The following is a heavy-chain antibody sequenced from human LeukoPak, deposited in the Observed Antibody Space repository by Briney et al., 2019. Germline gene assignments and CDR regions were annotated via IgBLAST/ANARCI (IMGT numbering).Heavy chain of an antibody. CDR3: AKDRNDDILTGYIWLDP. Sequence: GGSLRLSCAASGSTFSTYAMSWVRQAPRRGLEWVSSIIDSGGATYYADSVKGRFTISRDNSKNTLYLQMNSLIAEDTAVYYCAKDRNDDILTGYIWLDPWGQGTLVTVSS. CDR1: GSTFSTYA. D-gene: IGHD3-9*01. CDR2: IIDSGGAT. J-gene: IGHJ5*02. V-gene: IGHV3-23*01.